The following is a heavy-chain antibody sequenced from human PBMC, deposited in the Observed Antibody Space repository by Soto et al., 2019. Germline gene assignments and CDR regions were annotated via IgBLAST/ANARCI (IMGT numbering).Heavy chain of an antibody. J-gene: IGHJ4*01. V-gene: IGHV4-39*07. Sequence: PSETLSLTCTVSGGSISSSSYYWGWIRQPPGKGLEWIGEINHRGSTNYNPSFKSRVTISVDTSKNQFSLKLSSVSAADTAVYYCARGSRRNGYNYIGGDLDYWGHGILVTVSS. D-gene: IGHD5-12*01. CDR3: ARGSRRNGYNYIGGDLDY. CDR1: GGSISSSSYY. CDR2: INHRGST.